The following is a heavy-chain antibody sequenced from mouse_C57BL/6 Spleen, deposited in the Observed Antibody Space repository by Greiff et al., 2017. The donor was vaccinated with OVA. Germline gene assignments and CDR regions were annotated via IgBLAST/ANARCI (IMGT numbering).Heavy chain of an antibody. D-gene: IGHD1-1*01. J-gene: IGHJ1*03. CDR1: GYTFTEYP. Sequence: LMKPGASVKLSCKASGYTFTEYPIHWVKQRSGQGLEWIGWFYPGSGSIKYNEKFKDKATLTADKSSSTVYMELSRLTSEDSAVYFCARHAPLYYGSSYGYFDVWGTGTTVTVSS. CDR2: FYPGSGSI. V-gene: IGHV1-62-2*01. CDR3: ARHAPLYYGSSYGYFDV.